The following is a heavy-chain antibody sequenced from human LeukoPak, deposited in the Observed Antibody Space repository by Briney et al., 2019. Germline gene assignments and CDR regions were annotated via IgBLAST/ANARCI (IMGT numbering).Heavy chain of an antibody. Sequence: PSETLSLTCAVYGGSFSGYYWSWIRQPPGKGLEWIGYIYYSGSTNYNPSLKSRVTISVDTSKNQFSLKLSSVTAADTAVYYCARQSPGYYGMDVWGQGTTVTVSS. CDR3: ARQSPGYYGMDV. CDR1: GGSFSGYY. J-gene: IGHJ6*02. V-gene: IGHV4-59*08. CDR2: IYYSGST.